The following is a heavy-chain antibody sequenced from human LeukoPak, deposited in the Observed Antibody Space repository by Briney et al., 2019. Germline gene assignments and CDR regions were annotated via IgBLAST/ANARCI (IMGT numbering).Heavy chain of an antibody. J-gene: IGHJ6*03. Sequence: ASVKVSCKASGYTFTSYDINWVRQATGQGLEWMGWMNPNSGNTGYAQKFQGRVTMTRNTSISTAYMELSSLRSEDTAVYYCARSAYYYGSGSSAQRRHYYYMDVWGKGTTVTISS. CDR1: GYTFTSYD. CDR3: ARSAYYYGSGSSAQRRHYYYMDV. CDR2: MNPNSGNT. V-gene: IGHV1-8*01. D-gene: IGHD3-10*01.